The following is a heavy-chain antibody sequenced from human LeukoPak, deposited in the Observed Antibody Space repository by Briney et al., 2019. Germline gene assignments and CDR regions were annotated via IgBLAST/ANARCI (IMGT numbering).Heavy chain of an antibody. D-gene: IGHD6-13*01. J-gene: IGHJ4*02. Sequence: GGSLRLSRAASGFTVSSSYMSWVRQAPGKGLEWVSIISSAGTTYYADSVKGRFTISRDNSKNTVYLQVNSLRDEDTAVYYRARDLEAANTYYFDYWGQGTMVTVSS. CDR1: GFTVSSSY. CDR3: ARDLEAANTYYFDY. V-gene: IGHV3-66*01. CDR2: ISSAGTT.